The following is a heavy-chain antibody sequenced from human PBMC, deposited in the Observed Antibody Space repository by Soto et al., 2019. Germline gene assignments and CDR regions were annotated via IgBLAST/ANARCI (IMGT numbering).Heavy chain of an antibody. CDR1: GFTFSSYA. D-gene: IGHD1-1*01. Sequence: PGGSLRLSCAAPGFTFSSYAMHWVRQAPGKGLEWVAVISYDGSNKYYADSVKGRFTISRDNSKNTLYLQMNSLRAEDTAVYYCARGTVDNYGMDVWGQGTTVTVSS. J-gene: IGHJ6*02. CDR3: ARGTVDNYGMDV. CDR2: ISYDGSNK. V-gene: IGHV3-30-3*01.